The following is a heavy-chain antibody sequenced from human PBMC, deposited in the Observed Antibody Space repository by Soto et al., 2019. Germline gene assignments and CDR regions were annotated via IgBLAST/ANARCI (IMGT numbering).Heavy chain of an antibody. D-gene: IGHD5-12*01. CDR3: ARASFRGYANWFDP. J-gene: IGHJ5*02. Sequence: SETLSLTCAVSGGSISSSNWWSWVRQPPGKGLEWIGEIYHSGSTNYNPSLKSRVTISVDKSKNQFSLKLSSVTAADTAVYYCARASFRGYANWFDPWGQGTLVTVSS. CDR2: IYHSGST. CDR1: GGSISSSNW. V-gene: IGHV4-4*02.